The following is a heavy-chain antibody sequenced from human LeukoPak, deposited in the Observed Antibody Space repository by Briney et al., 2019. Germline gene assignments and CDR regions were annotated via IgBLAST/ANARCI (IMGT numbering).Heavy chain of an antibody. J-gene: IGHJ3*02. CDR2: ISDGGST. CDR1: GYSISSGYY. Sequence: SETLSLTCTVSGYSISSGYYWGWIRPPPGKGLAWIGSISDGGSTYYTPSLKSRVTISVDTSKNKLSLKLSCVTAADTAVYYCSNMRVVVIGVNAFDIWDRGTMVTVSS. CDR3: SNMRVVVIGVNAFDI. V-gene: IGHV4-38-2*02. D-gene: IGHD3-22*01.